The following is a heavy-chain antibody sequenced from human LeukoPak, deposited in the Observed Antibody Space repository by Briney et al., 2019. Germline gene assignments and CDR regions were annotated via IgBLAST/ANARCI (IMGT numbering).Heavy chain of an antibody. D-gene: IGHD4-17*01. CDR1: GFTFSSHW. Sequence: PGGSLRLSCAASGFTFSSHWMTWVRQAPGMGLEWVANIKHDGSEKYYVDSVKGRFTISRDNAKNSLYLQMNSLRAEDTALYYCAKDLYGDYGEYYFDYWGQGALVTVSS. V-gene: IGHV3-7*03. CDR2: IKHDGSEK. CDR3: AKDLYGDYGEYYFDY. J-gene: IGHJ4*02.